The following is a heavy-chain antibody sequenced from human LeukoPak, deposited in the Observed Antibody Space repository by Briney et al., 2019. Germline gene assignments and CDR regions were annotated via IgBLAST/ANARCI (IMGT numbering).Heavy chain of an antibody. J-gene: IGHJ4*02. CDR1: GFTFSSYS. CDR2: ISSSSSTI. D-gene: IGHD4-17*01. V-gene: IGHV3-48*01. Sequence: GGSLRLSCAASGFTFSSYSMNRVRQAPGKGLEWVSYISSSSSTIYYADSVKGRFTISRDNAKNSLYLQMNSLRAEDTAVYYCASLWYGDYGSYWGQGTLVTVSS. CDR3: ASLWYGDYGSY.